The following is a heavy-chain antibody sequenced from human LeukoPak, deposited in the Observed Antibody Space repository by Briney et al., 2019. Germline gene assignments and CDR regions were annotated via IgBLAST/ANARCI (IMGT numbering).Heavy chain of an antibody. CDR1: GLTFSDYW. V-gene: IGHV3-7*01. Sequence: GGSLRLSCAASGLTFSDYWMAWVRQAPGKGLEWMANIKQDGSQTYYVDSVKGRFTISRDNAKNSLYLQMNSLRAEDTALYYCARKGLPDYWGQGTLVTVSS. CDR2: IKQDGSQT. J-gene: IGHJ4*02. CDR3: ARKGLPDY.